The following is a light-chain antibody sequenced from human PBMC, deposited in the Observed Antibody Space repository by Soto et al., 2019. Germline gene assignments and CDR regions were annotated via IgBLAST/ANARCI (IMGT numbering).Light chain of an antibody. V-gene: IGKV3-20*01. CDR3: QQYGSSPRT. J-gene: IGKJ1*01. Sequence: EIVLTQSPGTLSLSPGERATLSCRPSQSVSSSYLAWYQQKPGQAPRLLIYGASTRATGIPARFSGSGSGTEFTLTISRLEPEDFAVYYCQQYGSSPRTFGQGTKVDIK. CDR1: QSVSSSY. CDR2: GAS.